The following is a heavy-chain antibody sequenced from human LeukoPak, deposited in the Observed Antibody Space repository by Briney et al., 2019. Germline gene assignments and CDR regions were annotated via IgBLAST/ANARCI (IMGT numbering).Heavy chain of an antibody. J-gene: IGHJ3*02. CDR3: ARRSHYDRHGYYRDALDI. CDR2: VYPGDAKT. CDR1: GYNFSNNY. V-gene: IGHV5-51*01. Sequence: GESLRISCEGSGYNFSNNYIVWVRQMPGKGLEWMGIVYPGDAKTRYGPSFQGQVTISVVKSISTAYLQWSSLKASDTATYFCARRSHYDRHGYYRDALDIWGQGTLVVVSS. D-gene: IGHD3-22*01.